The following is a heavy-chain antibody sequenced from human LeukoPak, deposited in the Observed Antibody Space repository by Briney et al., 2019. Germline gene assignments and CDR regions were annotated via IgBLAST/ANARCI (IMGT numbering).Heavy chain of an antibody. V-gene: IGHV4-59*01. CDR2: IYYSGST. D-gene: IGHD6-19*01. CDR3: AGTYSSGWYRPTPALFDY. Sequence: PSETLSLTCTASGGSISSYYWSWIRQPPGKGLEWIGYIYYSGSTNYNPSLKSRVTISVDTSKNQFSLKLSSVTAADTAVYYCAGTYSSGWYRPTPALFDYWGQGTLVTVSS. J-gene: IGHJ4*02. CDR1: GGSISSYY.